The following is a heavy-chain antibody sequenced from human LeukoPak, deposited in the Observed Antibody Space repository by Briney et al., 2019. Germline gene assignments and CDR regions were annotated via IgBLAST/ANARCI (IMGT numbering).Heavy chain of an antibody. J-gene: IGHJ6*02. CDR1: GITFRDYA. CDR3: SSDLYTSSWLPGNYFFGMDV. Sequence: GGSLRLSCTVSGITFRDYAMAWMRQAPGKGLEWVGYIRPKTYGETTEYAASVKGRFIISRDDSKSIGYLQMNSLTTEVTAVYYCSSDLYTSSWLPGNYFFGMDVWGQGTTVTVSS. D-gene: IGHD6-13*01. V-gene: IGHV3-49*03. CDR2: IRPKTYGETT.